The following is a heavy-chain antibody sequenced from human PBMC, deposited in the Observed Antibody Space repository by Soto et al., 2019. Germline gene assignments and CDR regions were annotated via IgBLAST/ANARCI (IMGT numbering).Heavy chain of an antibody. J-gene: IGHJ4*02. CDR3: ARCPRSSPYFDF. Sequence: PGESLKISWHCSGYTFSNFWIGWVRQLPGQGFEWMGIIYPGDHETRYSPSFLGKVTISAETSINTAYLQWSSLEASDSAFYFSARCPRSSPYFDFWGQRALVTVSS. V-gene: IGHV5-51*01. D-gene: IGHD6-13*01. CDR2: IYPGDHET. CDR1: GYTFSNFW.